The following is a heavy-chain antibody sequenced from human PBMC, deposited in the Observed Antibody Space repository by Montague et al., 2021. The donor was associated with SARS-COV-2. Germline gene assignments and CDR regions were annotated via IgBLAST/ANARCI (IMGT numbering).Heavy chain of an antibody. D-gene: IGHD1-26*01. CDR2: IYHSGSA. CDR3: ARVPVSGTYWSGDY. Sequence: SETLSLTCTISAGSISSTSYYWGWVRQPPGKGLEWIGSIYHSGSAYYXXXLESRVTISIDTSKNQFSLKLSSVTAADTAVYYCARVPVSGTYWSGDYWGQGTLVTVSS. CDR1: AGSISSTSYY. J-gene: IGHJ4*02. V-gene: IGHV4-39*07.